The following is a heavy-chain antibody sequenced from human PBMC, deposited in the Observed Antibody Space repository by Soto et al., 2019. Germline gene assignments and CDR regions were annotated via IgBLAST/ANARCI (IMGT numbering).Heavy chain of an antibody. CDR1: GGSISSSNW. D-gene: IGHD4-17*01. CDR2: IYHSGST. Sequence: SETLSLTCAVSGGSISSSNWWSWVRQPPGKGLEWIGEIYHSGSTNYNPSLKSRVTISVDKSKNQFSLKLSSVTAADTAVYYCETLHNPFTVTTDIWGQGTLVTVSS. CDR3: ETLHNPFTVTTDI. J-gene: IGHJ4*02. V-gene: IGHV4-4*02.